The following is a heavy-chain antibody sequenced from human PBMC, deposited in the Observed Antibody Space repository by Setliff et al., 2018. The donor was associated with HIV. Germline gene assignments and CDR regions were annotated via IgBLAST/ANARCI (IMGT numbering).Heavy chain of an antibody. V-gene: IGHV4-61*09. J-gene: IGHJ5*02. CDR2: ITASGGA. CDR3: AGAVVFASGNFWFDP. Sequence: SETLSLTCTVSGGSIWSGSYYWTWIRQPAGKGLEWIGHITASGGATYNPSVQSRVSISLGSPSSEFSLRLTSVSAADTAVYYCAGAVVFASGNFWFDPWGPGALVTVSS. CDR1: GGSIWSGSYY. D-gene: IGHD3-3*01.